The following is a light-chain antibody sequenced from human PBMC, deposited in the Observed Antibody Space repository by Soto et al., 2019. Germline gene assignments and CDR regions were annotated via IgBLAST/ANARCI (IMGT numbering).Light chain of an antibody. CDR2: DVS. Sequence: QSALTQPASVSGSPGQSITISCTGTSSDIGSYHYVSWYQQHPGKAPKLMIYDVSYRPSGVSNRFSGSKSGNTASLTISGLQAEDEADYYCSSYTRSSTLVVFGGGTQLPVL. J-gene: IGLJ2*01. CDR1: SSDIGSYHY. CDR3: SSYTRSSTLVV. V-gene: IGLV2-14*01.